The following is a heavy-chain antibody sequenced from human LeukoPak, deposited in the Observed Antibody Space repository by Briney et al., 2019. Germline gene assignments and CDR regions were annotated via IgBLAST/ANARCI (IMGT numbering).Heavy chain of an antibody. CDR1: GFTFSSYA. J-gene: IGHJ4*02. Sequence: GGSLTLSCAASGFTFSSYAMSWVRQAPGKGLEWVSAISGSGGSTYYADSVKGRFTISRDNSKNTLYLQMSSLRAEDTAVYYCAKRAYCSGGSCYNLDYWGQGTLVTVSS. D-gene: IGHD2-15*01. CDR2: ISGSGGST. V-gene: IGHV3-23*01. CDR3: AKRAYCSGGSCYNLDY.